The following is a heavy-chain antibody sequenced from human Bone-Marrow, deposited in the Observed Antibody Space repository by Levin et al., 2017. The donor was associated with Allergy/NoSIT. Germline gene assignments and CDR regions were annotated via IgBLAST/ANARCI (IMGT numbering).Heavy chain of an antibody. CDR2: IYYSGST. J-gene: IGHJ3*02. V-gene: IGHV4-39*01. CDR3: ARLSTTYYYGSGSYAPGAFDI. Sequence: PSETLSLTCTVSGGSISSSSYYWGWIRQPPGKGLEWIGSIYYSGSTYYNPSLKSRVTISVDTSKNQFSLKLSSVTAADTAVYYCARLSTTYYYGSGSYAPGAFDIWGQGTMVTVSS. D-gene: IGHD3-10*01. CDR1: GGSISSSSYY.